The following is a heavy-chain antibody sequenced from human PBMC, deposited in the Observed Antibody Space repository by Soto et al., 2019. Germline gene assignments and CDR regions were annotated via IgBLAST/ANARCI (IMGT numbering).Heavy chain of an antibody. CDR1: GGTFNNYV. CDR3: ARRYVSSVHFLWFAF. D-gene: IGHD3-10*01. V-gene: IGHV1-69*13. J-gene: IGHJ4*02. CDR2: IIPSSQKT. Sequence: SVKVSCKASGGTFNNYVLNRVRQAPGQGPEWVGGIIPSSQKTNYAQKLQGRLTITADANIAYMELSSLRSDDTAVYYCARRYVSSVHFLWFAFWGQGTLVSVSS.